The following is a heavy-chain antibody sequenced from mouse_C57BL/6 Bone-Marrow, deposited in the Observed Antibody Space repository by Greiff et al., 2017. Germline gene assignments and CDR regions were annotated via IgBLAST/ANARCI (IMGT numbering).Heavy chain of an antibody. D-gene: IGHD1-1*01. CDR2: IYPGGGYT. Sequence: QVQLQQSGAELVRPGTSVKMSCKASGYTFTNYWIGWAKQRPGHGLEWIGDIYPGGGYTNYNEKFKGKATLTADNSSSTAYMQVSSLTSEDSAIYYCARSGYYGSSSFDYWGQGTTLTVSS. J-gene: IGHJ2*01. CDR1: GYTFTNYW. V-gene: IGHV1-63*01. CDR3: ARSGYYGSSSFDY.